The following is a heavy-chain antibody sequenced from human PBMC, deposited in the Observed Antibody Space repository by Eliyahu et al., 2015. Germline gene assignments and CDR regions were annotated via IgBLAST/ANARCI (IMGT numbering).Heavy chain of an antibody. D-gene: IGHD4-11*01. CDR2: ISWNGGLI. CDR1: GFNFDDYA. CDR3: AKGPYSSPSLNYFDP. V-gene: IGHV3-9*01. Sequence: EVQLVESGGGLVLPGRSLRLSCAASGFNFDDYAMHWVRQPPGKGLGWVSXISWNGGLIDYAESVKGRFTISRDNANNLLYLELNSLSSDDTAFYYCAKGPYSSPSLNYFDPWGQGTLVTVSS. J-gene: IGHJ5*02.